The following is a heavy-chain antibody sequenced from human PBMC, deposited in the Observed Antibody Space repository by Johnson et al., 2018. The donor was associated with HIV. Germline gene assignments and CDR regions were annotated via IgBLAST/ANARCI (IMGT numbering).Heavy chain of an antibody. CDR1: GFTFSNYA. V-gene: IGHV3-30-3*01. Sequence: QVKLVESGGGVVQPGRSLRLSCAASGFTFSNYAMHWVRQTPGKGLEWVAVISYDGSNKYYADSVKGRFTISRDNSKNTLYLQMNSLRAEDTAVYYCARAYNFWSGENDAFDIWGQGTMVTVSS. J-gene: IGHJ3*02. CDR2: ISYDGSNK. CDR3: ARAYNFWSGENDAFDI. D-gene: IGHD3-3*01.